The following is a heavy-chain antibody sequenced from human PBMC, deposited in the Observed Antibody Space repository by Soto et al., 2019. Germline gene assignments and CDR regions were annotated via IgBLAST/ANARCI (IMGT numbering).Heavy chain of an antibody. J-gene: IGHJ3*02. D-gene: IGHD3-22*01. CDR1: GFTFSSYG. Sequence: PGGSLRLSCAASGFTFSSYGMHWVRQAPGKGLEWVAVIWYDGSNKYYADSVKGRFTISRDNSKNTLYLQMNSLRAEDTAVYYCARGPTLYYYDSSGYYNDAFAIWGQGTMVTV. CDR2: IWYDGSNK. CDR3: ARGPTLYYYDSSGYYNDAFAI. V-gene: IGHV3-33*01.